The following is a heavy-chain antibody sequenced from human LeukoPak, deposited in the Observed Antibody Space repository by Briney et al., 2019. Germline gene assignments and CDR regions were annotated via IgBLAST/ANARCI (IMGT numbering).Heavy chain of an antibody. CDR1: GFTFSSYS. D-gene: IGHD3-22*01. J-gene: IGHJ4*02. CDR3: ARDQIVEGIDY. CDR2: ISTSSSYI. V-gene: IGHV3-21*01. Sequence: GGSLRLSCAASGFTFSSYSMNWVRQAPGKGLEWVSSISTSSSYIYYADSVKGRFTISRDNAKNSLYLQMNSLRAEDTAVYYCARDQIVEGIDYWGQGTLVTVSS.